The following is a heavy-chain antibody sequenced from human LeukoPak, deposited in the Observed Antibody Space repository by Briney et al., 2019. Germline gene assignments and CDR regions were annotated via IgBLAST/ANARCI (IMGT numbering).Heavy chain of an antibody. D-gene: IGHD3-9*01. CDR1: GGTFSSYA. J-gene: IGHJ5*02. V-gene: IGHV1-69*13. CDR2: IIPIFGTA. CDR3: PKTAYDILTGYYFGWFDP. Sequence: SVKVSCKASGGTFSSYAISWVRQAPGQGLESMVGIIPIFGTANYAQKFQGRVTITADESTSTAYMELSSLRSEDTAVFFWPKTAYDILTGYYFGWFDPWGQGTLVTVSS.